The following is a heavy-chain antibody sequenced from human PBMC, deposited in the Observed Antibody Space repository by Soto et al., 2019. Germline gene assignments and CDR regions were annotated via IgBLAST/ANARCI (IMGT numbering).Heavy chain of an antibody. CDR3: AGGPRGGWELYYFDY. V-gene: IGHV1-2*04. CDR1: GYTFTGYY. J-gene: IGHJ4*02. CDR2: INPNSGGT. Sequence: QVQLVQSGAEVKKPGASVKVSCKASGYTFTGYYMHWVRQAPGQGLEWMGWINPNSGGTNYAQKFQGWVTMTRDTSISTAYMELSRLRSDDTAVYYCAGGPRGGWELYYFDYWGQGTLVTVSS. D-gene: IGHD1-26*01.